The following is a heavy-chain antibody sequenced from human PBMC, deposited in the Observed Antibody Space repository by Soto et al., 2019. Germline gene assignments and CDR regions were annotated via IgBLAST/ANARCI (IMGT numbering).Heavy chain of an antibody. J-gene: IGHJ6*02. V-gene: IGHV6-1*01. Sequence: SQTLSLTCVISGDSVSSNGACWNWIRQSPSRGLQWLGRIYYRSKWFHDYATSVESRMAINPDTSRNQFSLQLNYVTPEDTAVYYCARVHCSAGTCLDGLDFWGQGTTVTVSS. CDR3: ARVHCSAGTCLDGLDF. CDR2: IYYRSKWFH. CDR1: GDSVSSNGAC. D-gene: IGHD2-15*01.